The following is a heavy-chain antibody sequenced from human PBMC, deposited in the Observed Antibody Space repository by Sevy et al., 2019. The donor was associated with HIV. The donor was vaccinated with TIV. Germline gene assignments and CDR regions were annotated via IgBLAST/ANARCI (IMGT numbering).Heavy chain of an antibody. D-gene: IGHD2-15*01. Sequence: SETLSLTCTVSGGSISSYYLSWIRQPPGKGLEWIGYIYYSGSTNYNPSLKSRVTISVDTSKNQFSLKLSSVTAADTAVYYCAREVGGGSSYWGQGTLVTVSS. J-gene: IGHJ4*02. CDR3: AREVGGGSSY. CDR2: IYYSGST. CDR1: GGSISSYY. V-gene: IGHV4-59*13.